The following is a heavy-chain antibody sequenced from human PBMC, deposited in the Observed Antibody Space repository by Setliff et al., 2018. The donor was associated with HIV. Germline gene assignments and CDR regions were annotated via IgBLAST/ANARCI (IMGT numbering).Heavy chain of an antibody. CDR1: GFSLSTSGVG. V-gene: IGHV2-5*01. J-gene: IGHJ2*01. CDR3: YSPAGGYFDL. D-gene: IGHD2-21*01. CDR2: IYWNDDK. Sequence: GSGPTLVNPTQTLTLTCTFSGFSLSTSGVGVGWIRQPPGKALEWLALIYWNDDKRYSPSLKSRLTITKNTLYLQMNRLRAEDTAVYYCARVQYSPAGGYFDLWGRGTLVTVSS.